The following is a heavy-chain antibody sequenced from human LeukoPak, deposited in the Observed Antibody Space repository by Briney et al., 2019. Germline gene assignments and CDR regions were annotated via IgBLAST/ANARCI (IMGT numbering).Heavy chain of an antibody. CDR1: GGSISSGSYY. Sequence: PSETLSLTCTVSGGSISSGSYYWSWIRQPAGKGLEWIGRIYTSGSTNYNPSLKSRVTISVDTSKNQFSLKLSSVTAADTAVYYCARPYSSSWYGNNAFDIWGQGTMVTVSS. CDR3: ARPYSSSWYGNNAFDI. J-gene: IGHJ3*02. CDR2: IYTSGST. D-gene: IGHD6-13*01. V-gene: IGHV4-61*02.